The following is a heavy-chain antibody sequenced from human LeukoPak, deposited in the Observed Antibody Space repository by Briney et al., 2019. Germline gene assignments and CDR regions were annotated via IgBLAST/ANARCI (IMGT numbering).Heavy chain of an antibody. CDR1: GLTFSSYA. CDR3: AKVVSYGSGWFFHH. D-gene: IGHD6-19*01. Sequence: GGSLRLSCAASGLTFSSYAMSWIRQAPGKGLEWVSSVNGSGYSAYYADSVKGRFTISRDNSKDTLFLQMSTLRVEDTAVYYCAKVVSYGSGWFFHHWGQGTLVTVSS. CDR2: VNGSGYSA. V-gene: IGHV3-23*01. J-gene: IGHJ1*01.